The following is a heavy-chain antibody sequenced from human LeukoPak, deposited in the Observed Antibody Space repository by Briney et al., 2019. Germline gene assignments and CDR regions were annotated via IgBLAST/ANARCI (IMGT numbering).Heavy chain of an antibody. Sequence: GASLKVSCKASGYTFTSYYMHWVRQAPGQGLEWLGIINPSGVRTNYAQKFQGRVTMNRDISTSTVYMELSSLRSEDTAVYYCARDRFLSPYDAFDIWGQGTMVTVSS. CDR2: INPSGVRT. D-gene: IGHD2/OR15-2a*01. CDR3: ARDRFLSPYDAFDI. V-gene: IGHV1-46*01. CDR1: GYTFTSYY. J-gene: IGHJ3*02.